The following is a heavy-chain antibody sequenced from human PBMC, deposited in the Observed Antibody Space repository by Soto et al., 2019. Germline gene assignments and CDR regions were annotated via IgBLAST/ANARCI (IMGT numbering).Heavy chain of an antibody. CDR2: IYYSGST. D-gene: IGHD5-18*01. Sequence: PSETLSLTCTVSGGSSSSSSYYWGWIRQPPGKGLEWIGSIYYSGSTNYNPSLKSRVTISVDTSKNQFSLKLSSVAAADTTVYYCASGRGYSYGSFDYWGQGTLVTVSS. V-gene: IGHV4-39*07. J-gene: IGHJ4*02. CDR1: GGSSSSSSYY. CDR3: ASGRGYSYGSFDY.